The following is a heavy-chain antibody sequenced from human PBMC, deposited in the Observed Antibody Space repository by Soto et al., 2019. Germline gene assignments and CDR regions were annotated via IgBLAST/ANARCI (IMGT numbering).Heavy chain of an antibody. V-gene: IGHV3-33*01. CDR2: IWYDGSNK. J-gene: IGHJ4*02. D-gene: IGHD2-15*01. CDR1: GFTFSSYG. Sequence: QVQLVESGGGVVQPGRSLRLSCAASGFTFSSYGMHWVRQAPGKGLEWVAVIWYDGSNKYYADSVKGRFTISRDNSKNTLYLQMNSLRAEDTAVYYCARGDDIVVDTVPLDYWGQGTLVTVSS. CDR3: ARGDDIVVDTVPLDY.